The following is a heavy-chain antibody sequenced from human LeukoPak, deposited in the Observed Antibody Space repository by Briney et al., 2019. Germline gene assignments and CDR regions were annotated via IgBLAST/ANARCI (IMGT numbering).Heavy chain of an antibody. CDR2: INPSGGST. CDR1: GYTFTSYY. J-gene: IGHJ5*02. CDR3: ARMGGSGSGPHGFDP. Sequence: ASVKVSCKASGYTFTSYYMHWVRQAPGQGLEWMGIINPSGGSTSYAQKFQGRVTMTRDTSTSTVYMELSSLRSEDTAVYYCARMGGSGSGPHGFDPWGQGTLDTVSS. V-gene: IGHV1-46*01. D-gene: IGHD3-10*01.